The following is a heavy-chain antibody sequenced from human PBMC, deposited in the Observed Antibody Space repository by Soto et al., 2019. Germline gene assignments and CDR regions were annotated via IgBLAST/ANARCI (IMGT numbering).Heavy chain of an antibody. CDR1: GFTFSNAW. CDR3: TTDSRSSSSCGYFQH. J-gene: IGHJ1*01. Sequence: GGSLRLSCAASGFTFSNAWMSWVRQAPGKGLEWVGRIKSKTDGGTTDYAAPGKGRFTISRDDSKNTLYLQMNSLKTEDSAVFYSTTDSRSSSSCGYFQHWGQGTLVTVSS. V-gene: IGHV3-15*01. D-gene: IGHD6-6*01. CDR2: IKSKTDGGTT.